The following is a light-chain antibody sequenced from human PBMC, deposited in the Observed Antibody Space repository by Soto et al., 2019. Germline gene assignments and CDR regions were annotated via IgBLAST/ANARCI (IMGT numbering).Light chain of an antibody. CDR3: MLYMGGGVSI. J-gene: IGLJ2*01. V-gene: IGLV8-61*01. CDR2: DTN. CDR1: SGSVSTSYY. Sequence: QAVVTQEPSFSVSPGGAVTLTCGLSSGSVSTSYYPSWYQQTPGQPPRTLIYDTNILSSGVPDRFSGSIVGNKAALNITGAQTDDDSDYYCMLYMGGGVSIFGGGTKLTVL.